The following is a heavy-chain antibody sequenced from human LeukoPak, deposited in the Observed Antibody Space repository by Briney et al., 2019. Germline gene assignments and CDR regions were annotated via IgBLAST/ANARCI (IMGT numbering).Heavy chain of an antibody. V-gene: IGHV1-18*01. CDR1: GYTFTNYG. D-gene: IGHD3-10*01. CDR3: AREGYFGSGIDYYYGMDV. J-gene: IGHJ6*02. Sequence: ASVKVSCKASGYTFTNYGISWVRQAPGQGLEWMGWISAYSGNTNYAQRLQGRVTMTTDTSTSTAYMELRSLRSDDTAVYYCAREGYFGSGIDYYYGMDVWGQGTKVTVSS. CDR2: ISAYSGNT.